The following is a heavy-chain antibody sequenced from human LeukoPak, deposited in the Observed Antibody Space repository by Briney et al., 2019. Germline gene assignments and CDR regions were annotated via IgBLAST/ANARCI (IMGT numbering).Heavy chain of an antibody. Sequence: SGPTLVKPTQTLTLTCTFSGFSLSTSGVGVGWIRQPPGKALEGLALIYWDDDKRYSPSLKSRLTITKDTSKNQVVLTITNMDPVDTATYYCAHGRITIFGVVMYFDYWGQGTLVTVSS. J-gene: IGHJ4*02. CDR2: IYWDDDK. D-gene: IGHD3-3*01. V-gene: IGHV2-5*02. CDR1: GFSLSTSGVG. CDR3: AHGRITIFGVVMYFDY.